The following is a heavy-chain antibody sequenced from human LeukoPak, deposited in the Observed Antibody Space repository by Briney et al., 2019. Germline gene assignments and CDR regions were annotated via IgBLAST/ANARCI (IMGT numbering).Heavy chain of an antibody. J-gene: IGHJ4*02. D-gene: IGHD6-19*01. CDR1: GFTFDYIW. V-gene: IGHV3-15*01. CDR2: IKSKTDGETT. Sequence: GGSLRLSCAAPGFTFDYIWMSWVRQAPGKGLEWVGRIKSKTDGETTDYAAPVKGRFTLSRDDSKNTLYLQMNSLKIEDTAVYYCTRVRPYDSGCFDCWGQGTLVTVSS. CDR3: TRVRPYDSGCFDC.